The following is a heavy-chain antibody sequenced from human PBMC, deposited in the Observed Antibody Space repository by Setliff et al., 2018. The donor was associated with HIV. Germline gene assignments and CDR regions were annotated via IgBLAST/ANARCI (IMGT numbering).Heavy chain of an antibody. CDR3: ARGYYDSSGTFDY. Sequence: KSSETLSLTCTVSGGSFSDYYRSWIRQPPGKGLEWIGYIYTSGSTNYNPSLKSRVTISVDTSKNQFSLKLSSVTAADTAVYYCARGYYDSSGTFDYWGQGTLVTVSS. CDR2: IYTSGST. J-gene: IGHJ4*02. D-gene: IGHD3-22*01. CDR1: GGSFSDYY. V-gene: IGHV4-4*09.